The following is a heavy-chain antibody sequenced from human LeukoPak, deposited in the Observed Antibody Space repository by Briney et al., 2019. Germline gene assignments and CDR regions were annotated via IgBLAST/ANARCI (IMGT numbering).Heavy chain of an antibody. Sequence: SETLSLTCTVSGGSISSSSYYWGWIRPPPGQGLEWIGSIYYSGSTYYNPSLKSRVTISVDTSKNQFSLKLSSVTAADTAVYYCARHPTPYSSGWYLGYFDYWGQGTLVTVSS. V-gene: IGHV4-39*01. CDR2: IYYSGST. D-gene: IGHD6-19*01. CDR1: GGSISSSSYY. J-gene: IGHJ4*02. CDR3: ARHPTPYSSGWYLGYFDY.